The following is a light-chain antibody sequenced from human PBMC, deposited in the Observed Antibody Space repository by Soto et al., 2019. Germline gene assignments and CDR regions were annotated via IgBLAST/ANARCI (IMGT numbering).Light chain of an antibody. CDR3: QQYGGSPLT. J-gene: IGKJ3*01. CDR1: QSVRSSY. CDR2: GAS. V-gene: IGKV3-20*01. Sequence: EIVLTQSPGTLSLSPGERATLACRASQSVRSSYLAWYQQKPGQAPRLLIYGASTRATGIPDRFSGSGSGRDFTLTIRRLEPEDFAVYYCQQYGGSPLTFGPGTTVDLK.